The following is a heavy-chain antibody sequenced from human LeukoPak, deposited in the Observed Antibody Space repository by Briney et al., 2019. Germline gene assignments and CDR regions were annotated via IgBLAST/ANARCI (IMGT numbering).Heavy chain of an antibody. CDR3: ARGRCGEIWFDP. V-gene: IGHV4-30-2*01. CDR1: GGSISSGGYS. Sequence: SQTPSLTCAVSGGSISSGGYSWSWIRQPPGKGLGWIGYIYHSGSTYYNPSLTSRVTISVDRSKNQFSLKLSSVTAADTAVYYCARGRCGEIWFDPWGQGTLATVSS. J-gene: IGHJ5*02. D-gene: IGHD3-10*01. CDR2: IYHSGST.